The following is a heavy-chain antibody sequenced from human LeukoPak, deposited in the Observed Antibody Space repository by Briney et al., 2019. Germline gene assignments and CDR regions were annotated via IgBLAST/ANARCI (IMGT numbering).Heavy chain of an antibody. J-gene: IGHJ4*02. CDR1: GFTFDDYA. CDR3: AKDMTLRDGYNWKYYYFDY. D-gene: IGHD5-24*01. CDR2: ISWNSGSI. Sequence: PGGSLRLSCAASGFTFDDYAMHWVRQAPGKGLEWVSGISWNSGSIGYADSVKGRSTISRDNAKNSLYLQMNSLRAEDTALYYCAKDMTLRDGYNWKYYYFDYWGQGTLVTVSS. V-gene: IGHV3-9*01.